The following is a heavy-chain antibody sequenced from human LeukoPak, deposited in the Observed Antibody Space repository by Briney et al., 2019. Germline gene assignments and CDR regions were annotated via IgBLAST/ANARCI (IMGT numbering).Heavy chain of an antibody. CDR2: INHSGST. Sequence: SETLSLTCAVYGGSFSGYYWSWIRQPPGKGLEWIGEINHSGSTNYNPSLKSRVTISVDTSKNQFSLKLSSVTAADTAVYYCTRGRFKTTVDYWGQGTLVTVSS. J-gene: IGHJ4*02. CDR3: TRGRFKTTVDY. V-gene: IGHV4-34*01. D-gene: IGHD1-1*01. CDR1: GGSFSGYY.